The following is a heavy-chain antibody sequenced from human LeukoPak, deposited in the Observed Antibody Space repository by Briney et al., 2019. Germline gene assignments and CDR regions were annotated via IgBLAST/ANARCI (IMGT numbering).Heavy chain of an antibody. D-gene: IGHD3-3*01. Sequence: GGSLRLSCAASGFTFSSYSMNWVRQAPGKGLGWVALIRYDAYNKYYADSVKGRFTISRDNSKSTLYLQMNSLRVEDTALYYCAKVKDYDFWSGFSPWDYWGQGTLVTVSS. CDR3: AKVKDYDFWSGFSPWDY. CDR1: GFTFSSYS. V-gene: IGHV3-30*02. J-gene: IGHJ4*02. CDR2: IRYDAYNK.